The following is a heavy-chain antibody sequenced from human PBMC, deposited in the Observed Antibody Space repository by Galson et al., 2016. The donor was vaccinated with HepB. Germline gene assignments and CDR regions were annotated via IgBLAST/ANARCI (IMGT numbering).Heavy chain of an antibody. D-gene: IGHD3/OR15-3a*01. CDR3: ARDRNLIFYDY. V-gene: IGHV3-74*03. Sequence: SLRLSCAASGFTFSSYVMHWVSRISHDGSVTTYADSVKGRFTISRDNAKNTLYLQMNSLRAEDTAVYYCARDRNLIFYDYWGQGALVTVSS. CDR1: GFTFSSYV. CDR2: ISHDGSVT. J-gene: IGHJ4*02.